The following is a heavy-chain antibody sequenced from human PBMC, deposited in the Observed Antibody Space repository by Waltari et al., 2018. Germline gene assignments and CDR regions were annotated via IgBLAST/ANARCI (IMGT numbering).Heavy chain of an antibody. V-gene: IGHV4-59*11. CDR3: ARDPGIAVAGTRYFDL. CDR1: GGSISSHY. CDR2: IYYSGST. J-gene: IGHJ2*01. D-gene: IGHD6-19*01. Sequence: QVQLQESGPGLVKPSETLSLTCTVSGGSISSHYWSWIRQPPGKGLEWIGYIYYSGSTNYNPSLKSRVTISVDTSKNQFSLKRSSVTAADTAVYYCARDPGIAVAGTRYFDLWGRGTLVTVSS.